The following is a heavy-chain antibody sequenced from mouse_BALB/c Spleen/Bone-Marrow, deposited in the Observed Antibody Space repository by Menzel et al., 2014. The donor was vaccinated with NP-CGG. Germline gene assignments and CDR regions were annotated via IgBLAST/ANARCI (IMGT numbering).Heavy chain of an antibody. CDR1: GFNIRDKY. CDR2: IDPATGNT. V-gene: IGHV14-3*02. D-gene: IGHD1-1*01. CDR3: ARYYYGNYGDY. J-gene: IGHJ2*01. Sequence: EVKLQESEAELVRPGASVRLSRPASGFNIRDKYMHWVKQRNEQGLEWIGRIDPATGNTKYDPQFQVQATIPADTSSNTAYLQLSSLTSEDTAVYYLARYYYGNYGDYWGQGTTRTASS.